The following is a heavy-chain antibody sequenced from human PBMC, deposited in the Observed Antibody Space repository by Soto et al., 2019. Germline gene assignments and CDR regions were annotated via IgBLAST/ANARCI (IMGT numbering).Heavy chain of an antibody. J-gene: IGHJ4*02. CDR1: GGSVSSDDHY. CDR3: ARSPSSYGFNL. D-gene: IGHD5-18*01. CDR2: IFYSGGA. Sequence: SETLSLTCTVSGGSVSSDDHYWNCIRQPPGKGLECSGYIFYSGGAFYTASLQSRVTISVHTANKQFSLNMKCVTAADSAVYYCARSPSSYGFNLGGEGALVTSPQ. V-gene: IGHV4-30-4*01.